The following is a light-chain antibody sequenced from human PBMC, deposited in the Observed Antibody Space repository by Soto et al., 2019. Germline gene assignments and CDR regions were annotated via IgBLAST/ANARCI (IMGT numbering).Light chain of an antibody. Sequence: QSVLTQPPSVSGAPGQRVTLSCTGSSSDIGAHYDVHWYQQLPGTAPKLLIYGNNNRPSGVPDRFSGSKSGTSASLAITGLQAEDEADYYCQSYDSSLSGWVFGGGTKHRP. CDR3: QSYDSSLSGWV. CDR1: SSDIGAHYD. CDR2: GNN. J-gene: IGLJ3*02. V-gene: IGLV1-40*01.